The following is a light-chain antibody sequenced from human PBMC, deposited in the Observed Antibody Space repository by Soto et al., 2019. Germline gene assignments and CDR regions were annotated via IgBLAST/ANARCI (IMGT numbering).Light chain of an antibody. CDR2: NVN. CDR1: SSDVGNYNY. V-gene: IGLV2-14*01. Sequence: QSVLTQSASVSGSPGQSNTISCTGTSSDVGNYNYVSWYQQHPGEVPKLIIFNVNNRPSGVSNRFSGSKSGNTASLTISGLQAEDEADYYCSSCTSSTTYVFGTGTKVTVL. CDR3: SSCTSSTTYV. J-gene: IGLJ1*01.